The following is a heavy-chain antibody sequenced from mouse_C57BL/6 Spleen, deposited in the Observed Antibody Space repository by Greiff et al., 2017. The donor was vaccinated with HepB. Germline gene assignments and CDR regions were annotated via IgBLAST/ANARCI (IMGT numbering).Heavy chain of an antibody. V-gene: IGHV1-64*01. CDR1: GYTFTSYW. J-gene: IGHJ3*01. Sequence: QVQLQQPEAELVKPGASVKLSCKASGYTFTSYWMHWVKQRPGQGLEWIGMIHPNSGSTNYNEKFKSKATLTVDKSSSTAYMQLSSLTSEDSAVYYCARGGYSNYEGWFAYWGQGTLVTVSA. CDR3: ARGGYSNYEGWFAY. D-gene: IGHD2-5*01. CDR2: IHPNSGST.